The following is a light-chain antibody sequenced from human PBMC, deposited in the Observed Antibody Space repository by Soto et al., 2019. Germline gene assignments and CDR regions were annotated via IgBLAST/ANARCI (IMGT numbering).Light chain of an antibody. CDR1: SSDIGGYNS. J-gene: IGLJ1*01. V-gene: IGLV2-14*01. CDR2: EVT. CDR3: TSYTPIVTLGSV. Sequence: QSALTQPASVSGSPGQSITISCTGTSSDIGGYNSVSWYQQHPGRAPRLIIYEVTNRPSGVSNRFSASKSGNTAPLTISGLQAEDEADYYCTSYTPIVTLGSVFGTGTRSPS.